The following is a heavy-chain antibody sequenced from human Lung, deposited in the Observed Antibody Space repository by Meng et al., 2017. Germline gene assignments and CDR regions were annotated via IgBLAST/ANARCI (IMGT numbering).Heavy chain of an antibody. Sequence: VGLVGSGGGVVQPGGSLRLSCAASGFTFNTYAMHWVRQAPGKGLEWVSLMSFDGAKIYYSDSVRGRFTISRDNSKNTLYLQMNSLRAEDTAVYYCARDKPPNDVWGRGTLVTVSS. CDR3: ARDKPPNDV. CDR1: GFTFNTYA. CDR2: MSFDGAKI. V-gene: IGHV3-30*01. J-gene: IGHJ2*01.